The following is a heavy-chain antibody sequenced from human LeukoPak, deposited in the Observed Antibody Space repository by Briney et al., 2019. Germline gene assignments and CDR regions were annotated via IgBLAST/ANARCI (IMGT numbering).Heavy chain of an antibody. CDR1: GGSISSGGYS. D-gene: IGHD3-10*01. CDR3: ARVYYYGSGSSFWYFDP. J-gene: IGHJ2*01. V-gene: IGHV4-30-2*01. Sequence: PSETLSLTCAVSGGSISSGGYSWSWIRQPPGKGLEWIGYIYHGGSPYFNPSLKSRITMSLDRSKNQFSLQLTSVTAADTAVYYCARVYYYGSGSSFWYFDPWGRGTLVTVSS. CDR2: IYHGGSP.